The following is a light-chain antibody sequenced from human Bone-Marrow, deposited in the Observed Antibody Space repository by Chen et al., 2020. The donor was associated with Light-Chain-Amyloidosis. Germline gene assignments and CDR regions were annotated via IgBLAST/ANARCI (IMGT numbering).Light chain of an antibody. Sequence: QSVLTQPPSASGTPGQRVTISCSGSSSNIGSNYVYWYQQLPGTAPKLPIYRNKQRPSGVPGRFSGSKSGTSASLAISGLRSGDEADYYCAAWDDSLSGHWVFGGGTKLTVL. CDR3: AAWDDSLSGHWV. V-gene: IGLV1-47*01. CDR1: SSNIGSNY. J-gene: IGLJ3*02. CDR2: RNK.